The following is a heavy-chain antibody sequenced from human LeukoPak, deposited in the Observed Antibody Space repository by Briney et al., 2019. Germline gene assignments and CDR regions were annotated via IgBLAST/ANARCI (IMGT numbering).Heavy chain of an antibody. D-gene: IGHD3-22*01. V-gene: IGHV4-59*08. Sequence: SETLSLTCTVSGGSISSYYWSWIRQPPGKGLEWIGYIYYSGSTNYNPSLKSRVTISVDTSKNQFSLKLSSVTAADTAVYYCARHLTYYYDSSGLYYFDYWGQGTLVTVSS. CDR3: ARHLTYYYDSSGLYYFDY. CDR2: IYYSGST. J-gene: IGHJ4*02. CDR1: GGSISSYY.